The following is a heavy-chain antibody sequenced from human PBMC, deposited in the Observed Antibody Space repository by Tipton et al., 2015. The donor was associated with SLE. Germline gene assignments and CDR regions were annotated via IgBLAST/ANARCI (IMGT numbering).Heavy chain of an antibody. Sequence: TLSLTCAVSGYSISSSSYYWGWIRQPAGKGLEWIGYIYTSGSTNYNPSLKSRVTISVDTSKNQFSLKLSSVTAADTAVYYCARERGIADFFDYWGQGTLVTVSS. V-gene: IGHV4-61*09. CDR2: IYTSGST. CDR1: GYSISSSSYY. J-gene: IGHJ4*02. D-gene: IGHD6-13*01. CDR3: ARERGIADFFDY.